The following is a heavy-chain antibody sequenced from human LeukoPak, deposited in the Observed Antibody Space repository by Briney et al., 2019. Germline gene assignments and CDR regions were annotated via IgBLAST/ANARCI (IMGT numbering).Heavy chain of an antibody. Sequence: GGSLRLSCVASGFTFSSYSMNWVRQAPGKGLEWVSSISSSSSYIYYSDSVKGRFTISRDNAKNSLYLQMNSLRAEDTAVYYCARDPRGWDWFDPWGQGTLVTVSS. CDR1: GFTFSSYS. V-gene: IGHV3-21*01. CDR3: ARDPRGWDWFDP. D-gene: IGHD1-26*01. J-gene: IGHJ5*02. CDR2: ISSSSSYI.